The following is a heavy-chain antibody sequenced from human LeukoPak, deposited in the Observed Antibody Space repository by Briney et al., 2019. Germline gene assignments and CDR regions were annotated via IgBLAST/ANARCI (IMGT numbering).Heavy chain of an antibody. V-gene: IGHV3-23*01. J-gene: IGHJ4*02. CDR3: EIKLTSGKLN. CDR1: GLSFGSYV. Sequence: GGSLRLSCAASGLSFGSYVTSWVRQAPGKGLEWVSAISSDGGRTCYADSAKGRFTISRDNSKNTLYLQVNSLRAEDTAVYYCEIKLTSGKLNWGQGILVTVSS. CDR2: ISSDGGRT. D-gene: IGHD3-10*01.